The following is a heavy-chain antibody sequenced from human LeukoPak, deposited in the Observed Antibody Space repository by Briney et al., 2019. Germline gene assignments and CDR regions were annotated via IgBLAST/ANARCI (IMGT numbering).Heavy chain of an antibody. CDR2: IYYSGST. CDR3: ARDSRSNFGYYYYGMDV. V-gene: IGHV4-59*01. D-gene: IGHD1-1*01. Sequence: SETLSLTCTVSGGSISSYYWSWMRQPPGKGLEWIGYIYYSGSTNYNPSLKSRVTISVDTSKNQFSLKLSSVTAADTAVYYCARDSRSNFGYYYYGMDVWGQGTTVTVSS. J-gene: IGHJ6*02. CDR1: GGSISSYY.